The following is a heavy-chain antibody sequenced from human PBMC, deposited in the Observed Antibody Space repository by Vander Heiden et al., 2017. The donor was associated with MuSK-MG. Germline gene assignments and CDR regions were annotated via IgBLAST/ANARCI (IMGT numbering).Heavy chain of an antibody. V-gene: IGHV3-15*01. Sequence: EVQLVESGGGLVKPGGSLRLSCAASGFTFSNAWMSWVRQAPGKVLEWVGRIKSKTDGGTTDYAAPWKGRFTISRDDSKNTLYMQMNSLKTEDTSVYYCTTAGRYYYDSSGSSHWGQGTLVTVSS. CDR3: TTAGRYYYDSSGSSH. J-gene: IGHJ4*02. D-gene: IGHD3-22*01. CDR1: GFTFSNAW. CDR2: IKSKTDGGTT.